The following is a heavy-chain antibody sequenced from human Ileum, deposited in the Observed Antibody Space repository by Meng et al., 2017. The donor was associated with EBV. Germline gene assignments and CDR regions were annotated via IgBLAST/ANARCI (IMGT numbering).Heavy chain of an antibody. CDR2: ISQSGST. Sequence: QVKLQESGLRLVKPSGTLTLPCAVSGGPITNNNWSWVRQPPGQGLEWIGEISQSGSTYYNPSLKSRVTISGDKSKNNFSLRLSSVTAADTAVYYCAKRTGDRGDYFDYWGQGALVTVSS. V-gene: IGHV4-4*02. CDR1: GGPITNNNW. D-gene: IGHD7-27*01. CDR3: AKRTGDRGDYFDY. J-gene: IGHJ4*02.